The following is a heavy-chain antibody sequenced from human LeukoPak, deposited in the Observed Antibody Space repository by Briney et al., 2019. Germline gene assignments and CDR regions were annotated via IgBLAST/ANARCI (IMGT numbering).Heavy chain of an antibody. CDR3: ARELEYSSSSEGPDAFDI. CDR1: GFTFSDYY. V-gene: IGHV3-11*01. CDR2: ISSSGSTI. D-gene: IGHD6-6*01. Sequence: GGSLRLSCAASGFTFSDYYMSWIRQAPGKGLEWVSYISSSGSTIYYADSVKGRFTISRDNAKNSLYLQMNSLRAEDTAVYYCARELEYSSSSEGPDAFDIWGQGTMVTVSS. J-gene: IGHJ3*02.